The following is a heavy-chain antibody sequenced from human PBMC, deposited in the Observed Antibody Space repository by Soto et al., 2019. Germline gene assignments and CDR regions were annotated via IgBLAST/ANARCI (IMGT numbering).Heavy chain of an antibody. CDR1: GGSISSYY. CDR3: ARQLYGSRCLAL. Sequence: SETLSLTCTVSGGSISSYYWSWIRQPPGKGLEWIGYIYYSGSTNYNPSLKSRVTISVDTSKNQFSLKLSSVTAADTAVYYCARQLYGSRCLALWGQGTLVTVSS. J-gene: IGHJ4*02. V-gene: IGHV4-59*01. D-gene: IGHD3-10*01. CDR2: IYYSGST.